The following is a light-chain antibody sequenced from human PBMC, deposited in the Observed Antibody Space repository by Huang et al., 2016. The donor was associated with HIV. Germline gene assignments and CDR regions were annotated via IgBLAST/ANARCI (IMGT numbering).Light chain of an antibody. Sequence: TQSPNTLSVSPGERAILSCRASQSITVNLAWYQQRPCQPPRLLIYGASTRATGIPARFSGWGSGTEFTLLISSVQTEDFALYYCQQYNNWPPWTFGQGTKVDI. V-gene: IGKV3-15*01. J-gene: IGKJ1*01. CDR3: QQYNNWPPWT. CDR2: GAS. CDR1: QSITVN.